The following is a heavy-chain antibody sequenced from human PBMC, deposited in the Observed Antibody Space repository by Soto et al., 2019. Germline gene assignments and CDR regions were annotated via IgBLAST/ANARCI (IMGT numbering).Heavy chain of an antibody. V-gene: IGHV3-23*01. D-gene: IGHD4-17*01. J-gene: IGHJ4*02. CDR1: GFTFSSYA. CDR2: ISGSTTST. Sequence: EVQLLESGGGLVQPGGSLRLSCEASGFTFSSYAMSWVRQAPGRGLEWVSHISGSTTSTYYADSVKGRFTVSRDNSKNTLYLQMNSLRAEDTAVYYCAKDSTTVTSFFDYWGQGTQVTVSS. CDR3: AKDSTTVTSFFDY.